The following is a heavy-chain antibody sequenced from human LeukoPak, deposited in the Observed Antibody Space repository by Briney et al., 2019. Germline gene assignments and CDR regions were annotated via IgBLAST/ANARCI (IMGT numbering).Heavy chain of an antibody. Sequence: PSETLSLTCTVSGGSISSYYWSWIRQPPGKGLEWIGYIYYSGSTNYNPSLKSLVTISVDTSKNQFSLKLSSVTAADTAVYYCARDADGGSSSRFDYWGQGTLVTVSS. J-gene: IGHJ4*02. CDR1: GGSISSYY. CDR2: IYYSGST. V-gene: IGHV4-59*01. CDR3: ARDADGGSSSRFDY. D-gene: IGHD6-6*01.